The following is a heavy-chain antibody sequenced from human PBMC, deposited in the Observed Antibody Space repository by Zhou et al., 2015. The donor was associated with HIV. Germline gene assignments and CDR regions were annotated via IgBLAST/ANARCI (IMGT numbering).Heavy chain of an antibody. CDR3: AREVVVVPGWFDP. CDR2: IIPIVGTV. Sequence: QVQLVQSGAEVKKPGSSMKVSCKASAGTVSSYTISWVRQAPGQGLEWMGRIIPIVGTVNYTQKFQGRATIKADKSTNTVYMELSNLRSEDTAVYYCAREVVVVPGWFDPWGQGTLVTVSS. D-gene: IGHD2-2*01. CDR1: AGTVSSYT. J-gene: IGHJ5*02. V-gene: IGHV1-69*08.